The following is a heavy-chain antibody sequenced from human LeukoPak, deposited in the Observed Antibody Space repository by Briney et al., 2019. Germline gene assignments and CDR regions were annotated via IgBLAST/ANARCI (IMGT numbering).Heavy chain of an antibody. D-gene: IGHD4-17*01. Sequence: SGPTLVKPTQTLTLTCTFSGFSLATSRVGVGWMRQPPGKALEWLALIYWNANKSYNPSMRINLTVTKDTSKTQVFLTMTKMDPVDTDTYYCAHGYGDYDPSFDYWGQGTLVTVSS. CDR2: IYWNANK. J-gene: IGHJ4*02. V-gene: IGHV2-5*01. CDR3: AHGYGDYDPSFDY. CDR1: GFSLATSRVG.